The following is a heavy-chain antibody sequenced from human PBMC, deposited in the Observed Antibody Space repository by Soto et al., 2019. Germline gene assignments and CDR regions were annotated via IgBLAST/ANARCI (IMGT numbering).Heavy chain of an antibody. D-gene: IGHD1-1*01. J-gene: IGHJ6*02. CDR3: ARVTPGNDLYYFSGLDF. V-gene: IGHV3-30-3*01. CDR2: ISYEGSNT. Sequence: QVHLVESGGGVVQPGKSLRLSCVASGFTFDTYGIHWFRQAPGKGLQWVALISYEGSNTYYADSVRGRFTSSRDNSKNALYLQMNTLRPEDTGVYYCARVTPGNDLYYFSGLDFWGQGTSVTVSS. CDR1: GFTFDTYG.